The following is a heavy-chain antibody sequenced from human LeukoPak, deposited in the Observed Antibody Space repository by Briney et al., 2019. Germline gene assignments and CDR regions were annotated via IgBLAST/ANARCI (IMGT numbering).Heavy chain of an antibody. CDR3: VNAPEWFDP. CDR1: LFTLSSYT. CDR2: IISNGRSK. J-gene: IGHJ5*02. Sequence: RGGCLRLSCLPSLFTLSSYTMHWVRPAPGRGLEYVSGIISNGRSKYYADTMRDRSTITRDNYKKTLYLQIGRLRVEDTAVYYCVNAPEWFDPWGQGTMVTVSS. V-gene: IGHV3-64D*06.